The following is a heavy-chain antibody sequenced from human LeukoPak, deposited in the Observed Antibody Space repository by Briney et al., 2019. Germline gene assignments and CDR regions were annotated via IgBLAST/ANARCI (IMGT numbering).Heavy chain of an antibody. Sequence: GGSLRLSCAASGFTFTSYAMNWVRQAPGKGLEWVSTISGSGSSTYYVDSVKGRFTISRDNSKNTLYLQMNSLRAEDTAVYYCAKGSTSSGWSEYFDYWGQGTLVTVSS. J-gene: IGHJ4*02. CDR1: GFTFTSYA. CDR3: AKGSTSSGWSEYFDY. D-gene: IGHD6-19*01. V-gene: IGHV3-23*01. CDR2: ISGSGSST.